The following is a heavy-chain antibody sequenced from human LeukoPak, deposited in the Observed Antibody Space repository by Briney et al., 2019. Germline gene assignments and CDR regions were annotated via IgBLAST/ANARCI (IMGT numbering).Heavy chain of an antibody. CDR1: GYTFTGYY. V-gene: IGHV1-2*02. D-gene: IGHD6-19*01. Sequence: ASVKVSCKASGYTFTGYYMHWVRQAPGQGLEWMGWINPNCGGTNYAQKFQGRVTMTRDTSISTAYMELSRLRSDDTAVYYCARASSGWPIDYWGQGTLVTVSS. J-gene: IGHJ4*02. CDR3: ARASSGWPIDY. CDR2: INPNCGGT.